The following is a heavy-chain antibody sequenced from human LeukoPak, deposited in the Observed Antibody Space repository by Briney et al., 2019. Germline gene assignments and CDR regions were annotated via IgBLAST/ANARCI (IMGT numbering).Heavy chain of an antibody. CDR3: ARENFDS. J-gene: IGHJ5*01. CDR2: VSYEGTIK. CDR1: GFAFSNFA. V-gene: IGHV3-30*14. Sequence: QSGGSLRLSCSASGFAFSNFAMHWVRQAPGKGLEWVAVVSYEGTIKYYSDSAKGRFTISRDNSANIISLQMNSLTTQDTATYYCARENFDSWGQGTLVAVSS.